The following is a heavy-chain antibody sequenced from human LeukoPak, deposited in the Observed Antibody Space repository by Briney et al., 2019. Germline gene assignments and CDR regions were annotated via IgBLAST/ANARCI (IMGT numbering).Heavy chain of an antibody. D-gene: IGHD1-26*01. CDR1: GFTFSSYS. Sequence: GGSLRLSCAASGFTFSSYSMNWVHQAPGKGLEWVSFISSSSSTIYYADSVKGRFTISRDNAKNSLYLQMNSLRAEDTAVYYCARDRGGSYSAIDYWGQGTLVTVSS. V-gene: IGHV3-48*04. CDR3: ARDRGGSYSAIDY. J-gene: IGHJ4*02. CDR2: ISSSSSTI.